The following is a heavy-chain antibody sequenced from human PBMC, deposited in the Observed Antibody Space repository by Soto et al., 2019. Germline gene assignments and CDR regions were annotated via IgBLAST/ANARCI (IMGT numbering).Heavy chain of an antibody. D-gene: IGHD6-13*01. J-gene: IGHJ4*02. V-gene: IGHV4-39*01. Sequence: QLQLQESGPGLLRPSETLSHTCTVSGGSIGSSSYYWGWIRQSPGKGLEWIGNIYYSGNTFYNPSLKSRVTISVDTSKNQFYLHLSSVTAADTAIFYCASIAAPGTTHFDFWGQGTLVTVSS. CDR3: ASIAAPGTTHFDF. CDR1: GGSIGSSSYY. CDR2: IYYSGNT.